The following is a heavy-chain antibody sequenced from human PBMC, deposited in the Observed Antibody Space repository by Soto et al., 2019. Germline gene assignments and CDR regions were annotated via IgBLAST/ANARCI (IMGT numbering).Heavy chain of an antibody. CDR1: GGSISSGGYY. Sequence: QVQLQESGPELVKPSQTLSLTCTVSGGSISSGGYYWSWIRQHPGKGLEWIGYIYYSGSTYYNPSLKSRVTRSVXTXKXXFSPKLSSVTAADTAVYYCARDFTDSSGPTLGMGVWGQGTTVTVSS. V-gene: IGHV4-31*03. J-gene: IGHJ6*02. CDR2: IYYSGST. CDR3: ARDFTDSSGPTLGMGV. D-gene: IGHD6-19*01.